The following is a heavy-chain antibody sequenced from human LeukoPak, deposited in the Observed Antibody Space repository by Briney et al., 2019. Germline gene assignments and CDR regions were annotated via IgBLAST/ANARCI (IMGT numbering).Heavy chain of an antibody. V-gene: IGHV5-51*01. CDR3: ARRRYCSSTSCYMGVYYFDY. Sequence: GESLKISCKGSGYSFTSYWIGWVRQMPGKGLEWMGIIYPGDSDTRYSPSFQGQVTISADKSISTSYLQWSSRKASDTAMYYCARRRYCSSTSCYMGVYYFDYWGQGTLVTVSS. CDR2: IYPGDSDT. J-gene: IGHJ4*02. D-gene: IGHD2-2*02. CDR1: GYSFTSYW.